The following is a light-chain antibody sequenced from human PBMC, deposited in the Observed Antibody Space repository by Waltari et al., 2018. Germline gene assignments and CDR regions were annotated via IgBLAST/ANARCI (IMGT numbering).Light chain of an antibody. V-gene: IGKV1-5*03. CDR1: QSISGW. Sequence: DIQMTQSPSTLSASVGDRVTTTCRASQSISGWVAWYQQKPGKAPKLLIYKASSIESGVPSRFSGSGSGTEFTLTISSLQPDDFATYYCQQYHSYWGTFGQGTKVEIK. CDR3: QQYHSYWGT. CDR2: KAS. J-gene: IGKJ1*01.